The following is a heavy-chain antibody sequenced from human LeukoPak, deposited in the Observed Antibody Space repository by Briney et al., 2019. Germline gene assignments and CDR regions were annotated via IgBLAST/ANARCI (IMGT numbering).Heavy chain of an antibody. D-gene: IGHD5-24*01. CDR1: GGSISSYY. J-gene: IGHJ4*02. Sequence: SETLSLTCTLSGGSISSYYWSWIRQPPAKGLEGIGYIYYIGSTNYNPSLKSRVTLSVDTPKNQFSLKLSSVTAADTAVYYCARAKMATIDYWGQGTLVTVSS. CDR2: IYYIGST. V-gene: IGHV4-59*01. CDR3: ARAKMATIDY.